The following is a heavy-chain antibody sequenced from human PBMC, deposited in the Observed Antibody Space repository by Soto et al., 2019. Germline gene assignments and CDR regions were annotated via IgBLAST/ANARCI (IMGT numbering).Heavy chain of an antibody. CDR2: FDPEDGET. CDR1: GYTLTELS. CDR3: ATAWAYYGSGKDYYFDY. J-gene: IGHJ4*02. V-gene: IGHV1-24*01. Sequence: ASVKVSCKVSGYTLTELSMHWVRQAPGKGLEWMGGFDPEDGETIYAQKFQGRVTMTEDTSTDTAYMELSSLRSEDTAVYHCATAWAYYGSGKDYYFDYWGQGTLVTVSS. D-gene: IGHD3-10*01.